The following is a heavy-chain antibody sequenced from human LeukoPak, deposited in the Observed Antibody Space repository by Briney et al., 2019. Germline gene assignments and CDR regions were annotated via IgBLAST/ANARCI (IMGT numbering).Heavy chain of an antibody. V-gene: IGHV4-34*01. Sequence: SETLSLTCAVYGGSFSGYCWSWIRQPPGKGLEWIGEINHSGNTNYNPSLKSRVTISVDTSKNQFSLQLSSVTAADTAVYYCARGLGYCSSTSCSFDYWGQGTLVTVSS. CDR3: ARGLGYCSSTSCSFDY. CDR1: GGSFSGYC. D-gene: IGHD2-2*01. CDR2: INHSGNT. J-gene: IGHJ4*02.